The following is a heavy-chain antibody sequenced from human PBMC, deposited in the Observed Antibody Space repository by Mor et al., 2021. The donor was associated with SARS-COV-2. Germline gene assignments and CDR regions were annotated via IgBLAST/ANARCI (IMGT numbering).Heavy chain of an antibody. Sequence: YSTEYAASVKGRFTISRDDSKNSLYLEMNSLKTEDTAVYYCGRAPSGSYLILSWGQGTLVTVSS. CDR3: GRAPSGSYLILS. J-gene: IGHJ3*01. V-gene: IGHV3-72*01. CDR2: YST. D-gene: IGHD1-26*01.